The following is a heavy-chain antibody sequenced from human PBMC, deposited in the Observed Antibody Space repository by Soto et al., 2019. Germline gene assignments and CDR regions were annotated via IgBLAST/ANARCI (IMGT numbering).Heavy chain of an antibody. CDR3: ARASRGELSYDAFDI. V-gene: IGHV4-4*02. CDR1: GGSISGSHW. D-gene: IGHD3-16*02. J-gene: IGHJ3*02. Sequence: EPLSLTCVVSGGSISGSHWWSWVRQFPGMGLEWIGEVYHSGPTNYNPSFKSRVTLSADKSKNQLSLKLTSVTAADTAVYYCARASRGELSYDAFDIWGQGTMVTVSS. CDR2: VYHSGPT.